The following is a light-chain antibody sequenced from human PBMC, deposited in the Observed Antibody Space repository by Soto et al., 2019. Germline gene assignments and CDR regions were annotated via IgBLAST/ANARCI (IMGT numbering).Light chain of an antibody. Sequence: QSALTQPASVSGSPGQSITISCTGTSSDVGDYNYVSWYQQHPGKAPKLMLYEVTNRPSGVSNRFSGSKSGNTASLTISGLQAEDEADYYCSSYTSSNTLVFGTGTKVTVL. CDR3: SSYTSSNTLV. J-gene: IGLJ1*01. CDR1: SSDVGDYNY. V-gene: IGLV2-14*01. CDR2: EVT.